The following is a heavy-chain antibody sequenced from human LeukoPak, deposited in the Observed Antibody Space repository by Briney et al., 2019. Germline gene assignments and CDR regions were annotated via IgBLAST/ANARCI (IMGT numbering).Heavy chain of an antibody. D-gene: IGHD2-2*01. J-gene: IGHJ6*03. V-gene: IGHV4-59*11. Sequence: SDTLSLTCTVSGGSISSHYWSWIRQPPGKGLEWIGYIYYSGSTNYNPSLKSRVTISVDTSKNQFSLKLSSVTAADTAVYYCARDVVVPRYYYYMDVWGKGTTVTVSS. CDR1: GGSISSHY. CDR3: ARDVVVPRYYYYMDV. CDR2: IYYSGST.